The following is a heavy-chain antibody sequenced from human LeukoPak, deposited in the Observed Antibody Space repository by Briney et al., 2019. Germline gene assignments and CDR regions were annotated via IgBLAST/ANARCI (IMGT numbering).Heavy chain of an antibody. J-gene: IGHJ4*02. CDR2: IYYSGST. V-gene: IGHV4-59*01. Sequence: PSETLSLTCTVSGGSISSYYWSWIRQPPGKGLEWIGYIYYSGSTNYNPSLKSRVTISVDTSKNQFSLKLSSVTAADTAVYYCARLALVIAALWGQGTLVTVSS. D-gene: IGHD2-15*01. CDR3: ARLALVIAAL. CDR1: GGSISSYY.